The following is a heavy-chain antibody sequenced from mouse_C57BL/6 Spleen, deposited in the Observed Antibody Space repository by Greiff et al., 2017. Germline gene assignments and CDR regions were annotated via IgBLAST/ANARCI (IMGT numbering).Heavy chain of an antibody. CDR3: TPIYDGYSWFAY. CDR1: GFNIKDDY. D-gene: IGHD2-3*01. Sequence: EVQRVESGAELVRPGASVKLSCTASGFNIKDDYMHWVKQRPEQGLEWIGWIDPGNGDTEYASKFQGKATITEDTSSNTAYLQLSSLTSEDTAVYYWTPIYDGYSWFAYWGQGTLVTVSA. J-gene: IGHJ3*01. CDR2: IDPGNGDT. V-gene: IGHV14-4*01.